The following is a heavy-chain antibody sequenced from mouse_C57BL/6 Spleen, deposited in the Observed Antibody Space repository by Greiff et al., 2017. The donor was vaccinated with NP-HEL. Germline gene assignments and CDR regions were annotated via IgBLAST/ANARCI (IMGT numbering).Heavy chain of an antibody. Sequence: EVNVVESEGGLVQPGSSMKLSCTASGFTFSDYYMAWVRQVPEKGLEWVANINYDGSSTYYLDSLKSRFIISRDNAKNILYLQMSSLKSEDTATYYCARGANWDGAWFAYWGQGTLVTVSA. J-gene: IGHJ3*01. V-gene: IGHV5-16*01. CDR2: INYDGSST. D-gene: IGHD4-1*02. CDR1: GFTFSDYY. CDR3: ARGANWDGAWFAY.